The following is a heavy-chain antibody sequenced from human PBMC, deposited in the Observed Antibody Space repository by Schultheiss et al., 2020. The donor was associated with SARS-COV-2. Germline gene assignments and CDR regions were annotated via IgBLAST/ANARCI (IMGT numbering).Heavy chain of an antibody. CDR3: AAGDYLRLYYFDY. J-gene: IGHJ4*02. CDR2: IYYSGST. CDR1: GGSISSGGYY. V-gene: IGHV4-61*08. D-gene: IGHD4-17*01. Sequence: SQTLSLTCTVSGGSISSGGYYWSWIRQPPGKGLEWIGYIYYSGSTNYNPSLKSRVTISVDTSKNQFSLKLSSVTAADTAVYYCAAGDYLRLYYFDYWGQGTLVTVSS.